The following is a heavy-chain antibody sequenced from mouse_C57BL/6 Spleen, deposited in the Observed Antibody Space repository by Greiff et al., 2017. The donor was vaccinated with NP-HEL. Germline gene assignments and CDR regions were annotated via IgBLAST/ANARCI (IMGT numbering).Heavy chain of an antibody. CDR1: GYTFTSYW. Sequence: QVQLQQPGAELVKPGASVKLSCKASGYTFTSYWMHWVKQRPGQGLEWIGMIHPNSGSTNYNEKFKSKATLTVDKASSTAYMQLSSLTSEASAVYYFARVRTAQATFAFWGQGTLVTVSA. CDR3: ARVRTAQATFAF. D-gene: IGHD3-2*02. J-gene: IGHJ3*01. CDR2: IHPNSGST. V-gene: IGHV1-64*01.